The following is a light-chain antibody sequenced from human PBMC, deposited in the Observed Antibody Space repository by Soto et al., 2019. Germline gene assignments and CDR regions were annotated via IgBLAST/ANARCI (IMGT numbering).Light chain of an antibody. CDR3: ISYAGSNNYV. J-gene: IGLJ1*01. V-gene: IGLV2-8*01. CDR2: EVS. Sequence: QSALTQPPSPSRSPGQSVTLSCPGTSRDVGGYSSVAWFQHHPGKAPKLMIYEVSKRPSGVPDRFSGSKSGNTASLTVSGLQAEDEADYYCISYAGSNNYVFGTGTRSPS. CDR1: SRDVGGYSS.